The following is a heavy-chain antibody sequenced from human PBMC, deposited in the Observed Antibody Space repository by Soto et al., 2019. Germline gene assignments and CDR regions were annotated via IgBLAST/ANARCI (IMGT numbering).Heavy chain of an antibody. CDR2: IYYSGST. J-gene: IGHJ4*02. V-gene: IGHV4-61*01. D-gene: IGHD6-6*01. CDR3: ARGSYSSSPWAFDY. Sequence: QVQLQESGPGLVKPSETLSLTCTVSGGSVSSGSYYWSWIRQPPGNGLEWIGYIYYSGSTNYNPSLKSRVTISVDTSKNQFPLKLSSVTAADTAVYYCARGSYSSSPWAFDYWGQGTLVTVSS. CDR1: GGSVSSGSYY.